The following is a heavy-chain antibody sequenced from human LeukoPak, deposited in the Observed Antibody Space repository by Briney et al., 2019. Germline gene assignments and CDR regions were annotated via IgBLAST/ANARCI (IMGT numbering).Heavy chain of an antibody. J-gene: IGHJ4*02. CDR2: ISESGDKT. CDR3: ARAFVTAAGFFDT. D-gene: IGHD6-13*01. Sequence: GGSLRLSCAASGFTFSNYAMNWVRQAPGKGLEWVSSISESGDKTHYAGSVKGRFTISRDNSVNTLYLQMNSLRTEDTAVYYCARAFVTAAGFFDTWGQGTLVTVSS. CDR1: GFTFSNYA. V-gene: IGHV3-23*01.